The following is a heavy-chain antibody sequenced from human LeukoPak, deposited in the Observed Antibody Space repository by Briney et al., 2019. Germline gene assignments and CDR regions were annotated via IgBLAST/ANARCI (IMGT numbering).Heavy chain of an antibody. CDR1: GGSISSYY. V-gene: IGHV4-59*01. CDR3: ARAGCYGSRFDP. Sequence: PSETLSLTCTVSGGSISSYYWSWIRQPPGKGLEWIGYIYYSGSTNYNPSLKSRVTISVDTSKNQFSLKLSSVTAADTAVYYCARAGCYGSRFDPWGQGTLGTVSS. D-gene: IGHD3-10*01. J-gene: IGHJ5*02. CDR2: IYYSGST.